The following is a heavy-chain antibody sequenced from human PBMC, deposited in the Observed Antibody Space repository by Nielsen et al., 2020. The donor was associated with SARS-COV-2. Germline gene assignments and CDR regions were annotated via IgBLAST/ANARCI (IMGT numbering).Heavy chain of an antibody. J-gene: IGHJ4*02. CDR1: GFTFSDYY. V-gene: IGHV3-11*03. CDR2: ISESSTYT. D-gene: IGHD6-19*01. Sequence: GGSLRLPCAASGFTFSDYYMTWIRQVPGKGLEWVSYISESSTYTNYADSVKGRFTVSRDNARNSLYLHMNSLRVEDTAVYYCATRQWPDSWGQGTVVTVSS. CDR3: ATRQWPDS.